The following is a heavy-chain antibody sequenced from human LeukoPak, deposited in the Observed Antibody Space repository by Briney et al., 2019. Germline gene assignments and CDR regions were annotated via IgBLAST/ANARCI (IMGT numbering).Heavy chain of an antibody. V-gene: IGHV5-10-1*01. CDR2: IDPSDSYT. J-gene: IGHJ4*02. D-gene: IGHD6-19*01. CDR1: GYIFTTYW. Sequence: GEPLKISCRGSGYIFTTYWITWVRQMHGKGLEWMGRIDPSDSYTNYSPSFQGHVTISADKSIITAYLQWSSLKASDTAMYYCARSRGSGWYDYWGQGTLVAVAS. CDR3: ARSRGSGWYDY.